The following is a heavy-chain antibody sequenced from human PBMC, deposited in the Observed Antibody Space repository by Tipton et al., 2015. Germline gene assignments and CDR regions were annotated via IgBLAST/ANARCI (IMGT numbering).Heavy chain of an antibody. V-gene: IGHV4-31*02. CDR2: IYYSGIT. Sequence: WSWIRQHPGKGLEWIGYIYYSGITYDNPSLRSRVTISVDRSKNQFSLKLSSVTAADTAVYYCARAPRDYDSSGYYVNAFDIWGQATMVPVTS. CDR3: ARAPRDYDSSGYYVNAFDI. D-gene: IGHD3-22*01. J-gene: IGHJ3*02.